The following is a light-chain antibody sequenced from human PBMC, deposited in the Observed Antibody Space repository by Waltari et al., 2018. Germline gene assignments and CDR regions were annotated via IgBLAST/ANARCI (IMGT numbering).Light chain of an antibody. Sequence: EIVLTQSPATLSLSPGVIATLSCRASQSVSSYLACYQQKPGQSPRLLIYDASNRSTGIPARFSGSGSGTDFTLTISSLEPEDFAVYYCQQRSNWPPVFGPGTRVDIK. CDR1: QSVSSY. J-gene: IGKJ3*01. CDR3: QQRSNWPPV. CDR2: DAS. V-gene: IGKV3-11*01.